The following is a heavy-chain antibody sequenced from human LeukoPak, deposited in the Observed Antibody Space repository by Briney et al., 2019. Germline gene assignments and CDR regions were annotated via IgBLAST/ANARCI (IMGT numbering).Heavy chain of an antibody. D-gene: IGHD6-6*01. CDR3: AKDRGSSIAVH. Sequence: GGSLRLSCAASGFTFSSYGMHWVRQAPGKGLEWVAVISYDGSNKYYADSVKGRFTISRDNSKNTLYLQMNSLRAEDTAVYYCAKDRGSSIAVHWGQGTLVTVSS. CDR1: GFTFSSYG. J-gene: IGHJ4*02. V-gene: IGHV3-30*18. CDR2: ISYDGSNK.